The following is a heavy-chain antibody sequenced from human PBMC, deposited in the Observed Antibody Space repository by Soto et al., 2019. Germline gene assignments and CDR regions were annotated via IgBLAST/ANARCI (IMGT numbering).Heavy chain of an antibody. V-gene: IGHV3-21*06. D-gene: IGHD3-10*01. CDR1: GFTFSSYS. CDR3: ARSSGGSGKLGNSYGMGV. J-gene: IGHJ6*01. CDR2: ISSGSSYI. Sequence: EVQLVESGGGLVKPGGSLRLSCAASGFTFSSYSMNWVRQAPGKGLEWVSSISSGSSYIYYADSVKGQFTISRDNAKNTLYQQMTSRRAEDTAVYYCARSSGGSGKLGNSYGMGVWGQGSTVTVAS.